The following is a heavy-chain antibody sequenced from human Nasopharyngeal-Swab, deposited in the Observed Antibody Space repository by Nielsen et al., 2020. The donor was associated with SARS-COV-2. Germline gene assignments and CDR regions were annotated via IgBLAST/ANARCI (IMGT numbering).Heavy chain of an antibody. V-gene: IGHV4-59*08. CDR1: GGSISSYY. Sequence: SGTLSLTCTVSGGSISSYYWSWIRQPPGKGLEWIGYIYYSGSTNYNPSLKSRVTISVDTSKNQFSLKLSSVTAADTAVYYCARHANYDYVWGSYRPHDAFDIWGQGTMVTVSS. D-gene: IGHD3-16*02. CDR3: ARHANYDYVWGSYRPHDAFDI. J-gene: IGHJ3*02. CDR2: IYYSGST.